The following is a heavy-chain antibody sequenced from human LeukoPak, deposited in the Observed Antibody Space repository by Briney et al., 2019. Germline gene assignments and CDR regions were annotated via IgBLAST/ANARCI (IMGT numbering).Heavy chain of an antibody. CDR3: TREYGDDNWFDP. J-gene: IGHJ5*02. D-gene: IGHD4-17*01. Sequence: SQTLSLTCTVSGGSISSGDYYWRWIRQPPGKGLEWIGYIYYSGSTYYNPSLKSRVIISVDTSKNQFSLKLSSVTAADTAVYYCTREYGDDNWFDPWGQGTLVTVSS. CDR1: GGSISSGDYY. CDR2: IYYSGST. V-gene: IGHV4-30-4*01.